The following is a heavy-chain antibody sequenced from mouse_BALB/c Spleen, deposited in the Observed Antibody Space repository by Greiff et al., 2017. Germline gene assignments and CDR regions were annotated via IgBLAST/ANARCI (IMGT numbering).Heavy chain of an antibody. V-gene: IGHV5-12-2*01. J-gene: IGHJ2*01. D-gene: IGHD1-2*01. CDR1: GFTFSSYT. CDR2: ISNGGGST. CDR3: ARRAGLGTTATCDMDY. Sequence: DVKLVESGGGLVQPGGSLKLSCAASGFTFSSYTMSWVRQTPEKRLEWVAYISNGGGSTYYPDTVKGRFTISRDNAKNTLYLQMSSLKSEDTAMYYCARRAGLGTTATCDMDYWGQGTTLTVSS.